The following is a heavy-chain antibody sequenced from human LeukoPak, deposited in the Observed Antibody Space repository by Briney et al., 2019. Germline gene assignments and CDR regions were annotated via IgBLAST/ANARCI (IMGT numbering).Heavy chain of an antibody. Sequence: SGPTLLNPTQTLTLTCTFSGFSLSTGGMCVSWIRQPPGKALEWLARIDWDDDKYYSTSLKTRLTISKDTSKNQVVLTMANMDPVDTATYYCARDVAGRGYFDFWGQGTLVTVSS. J-gene: IGHJ4*02. V-gene: IGHV2-70*11. D-gene: IGHD6-19*01. CDR3: ARDVAGRGYFDF. CDR1: GFSLSTGGMC. CDR2: IDWDDDK.